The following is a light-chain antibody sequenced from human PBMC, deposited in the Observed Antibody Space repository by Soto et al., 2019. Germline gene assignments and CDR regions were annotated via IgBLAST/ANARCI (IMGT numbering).Light chain of an antibody. J-gene: IGKJ4*01. CDR3: QQYGSSPLT. V-gene: IGKV3-20*01. CDR1: QSVSSSY. Sequence: EFVLTHSPGTLSLSPGESSTLSSMASQSVSSSYLAWYQQKPGQAPRLLIYGASSRATGIPDRFSGSGSGTDFTLTISRLEPEDFAVYYCQQYGSSPLTFGGGTKVDIK. CDR2: GAS.